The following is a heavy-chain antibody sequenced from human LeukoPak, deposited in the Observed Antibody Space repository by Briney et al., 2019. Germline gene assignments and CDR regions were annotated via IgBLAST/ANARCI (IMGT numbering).Heavy chain of an antibody. CDR2: ISTDGSNE. Sequence: NPGGSLRLSCAASGFTFTNYGMHWVRQSLGKGLEWVAVISTDGSNEYYADSVKGRFTISRDNSRNTLYLQMNSLRAEDTAVYYCAKGASDYIWGSFRPPDDYWGQGTLVTVSS. D-gene: IGHD3-16*02. CDR1: GFTFTNYG. V-gene: IGHV3-30*18. CDR3: AKGASDYIWGSFRPPDDY. J-gene: IGHJ4*02.